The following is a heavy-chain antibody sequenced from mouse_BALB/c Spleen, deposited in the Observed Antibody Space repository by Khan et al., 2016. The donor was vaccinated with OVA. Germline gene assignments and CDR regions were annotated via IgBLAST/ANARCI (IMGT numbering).Heavy chain of an antibody. Sequence: QIQLVQSGPELKKPGETVKISCKASGFTFTNYGMNWVKQAPGKDLKWMGWINTYTGEPTYSDDFKGRFVLSLETSASTAYMQISNLINEDMATYFCARISSYWYSDFWGAGTTVTVSS. CDR2: INTYTGEP. D-gene: IGHD6-2*01. CDR1: GFTFTNYG. V-gene: IGHV9-1*02. CDR3: ARISSYWYSDF. J-gene: IGHJ1*01.